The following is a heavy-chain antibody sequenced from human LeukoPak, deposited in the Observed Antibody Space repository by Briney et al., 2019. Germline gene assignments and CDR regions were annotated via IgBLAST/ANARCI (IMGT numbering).Heavy chain of an antibody. J-gene: IGHJ5*02. CDR2: IYVDGRTT. V-gene: IGHV3-74*01. Sequence: GSLRLSCVASGFTFSNYWMHWVRQPPGKGLVWVSRIYVDGRTTNFADSVKGRFTISRDNAKNTVYLEMNSLSVEDTATYYCIRDFRSADLWGQGTLVTVTS. CDR3: IRDFRSADL. CDR1: GFTFSNYW.